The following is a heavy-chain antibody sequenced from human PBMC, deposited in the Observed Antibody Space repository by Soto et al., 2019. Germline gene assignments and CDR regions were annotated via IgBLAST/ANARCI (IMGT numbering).Heavy chain of an antibody. CDR2: ISSSGSTI. CDR3: ARDGAEMMGTNYYYYYGMDV. CDR1: GFTFSDYY. Sequence: GGSLRLSCAASGFTFSDYYMSWIRQAPGKGLEWVSYISSSGSTIYYADSVKGRFTISRDNAKNSLYLQMNSLRAEDTAVYYCARDGAEMMGTNYYYYYGMDVWGQGTTVTVSS. J-gene: IGHJ6*02. V-gene: IGHV3-11*04. D-gene: IGHD1-1*01.